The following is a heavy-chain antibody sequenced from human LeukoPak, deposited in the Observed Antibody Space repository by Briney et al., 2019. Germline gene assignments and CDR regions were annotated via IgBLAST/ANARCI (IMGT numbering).Heavy chain of an antibody. J-gene: IGHJ4*02. Sequence: GGSLRLSCAASGFTFSNYNMNWVRQAPGKGLERVSYISSSTTDIYYADSAKGRFTISRDNAESSLFLQMNSLRAEDTAVYYCARDSLDDYGDYRPFDYWGQGTLVTVSS. D-gene: IGHD4-17*01. CDR3: ARDSLDDYGDYRPFDY. V-gene: IGHV3-48*01. CDR1: GFTFSNYN. CDR2: ISSSTTDI.